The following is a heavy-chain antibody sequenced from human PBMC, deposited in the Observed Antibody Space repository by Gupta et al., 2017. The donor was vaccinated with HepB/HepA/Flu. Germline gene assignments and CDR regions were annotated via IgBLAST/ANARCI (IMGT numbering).Heavy chain of an antibody. Sequence: EVQLLESGGGLVQPGGSLRLSCAASGFSFSDYAMSWVRQAPGKGLEWDSSISGSGLSSDYADSVKGRFTISRDKSKNTLYLQMSSMRAEDTAVYYCAKLSSGNAFDIWGQGAMVTVSS. V-gene: IGHV3-23*01. CDR3: AKLSSGNAFDI. CDR2: ISGSGLSS. J-gene: IGHJ3*02. D-gene: IGHD1-26*01. CDR1: GFSFSDYA.